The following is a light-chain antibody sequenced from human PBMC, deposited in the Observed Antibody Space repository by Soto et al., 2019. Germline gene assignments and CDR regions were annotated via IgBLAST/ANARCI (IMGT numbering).Light chain of an antibody. CDR3: QQYYDYPWT. CDR2: DAS. Sequence: DIQMSQSPSTLSASVGDGVNITCRASQRISTWLAWYQQKPGKAPKFLISDASSLETGVPSRFSGSGSGTEFTLTINSLQPDDFGRYYCQQYYDYPWTFGQGTKVDI. V-gene: IGKV1-5*01. J-gene: IGKJ1*01. CDR1: QRISTW.